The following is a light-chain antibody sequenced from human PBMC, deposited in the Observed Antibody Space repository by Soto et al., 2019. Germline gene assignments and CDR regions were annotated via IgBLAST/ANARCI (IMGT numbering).Light chain of an antibody. CDR1: QSISSY. V-gene: IGKV1-5*01. Sequence: MQMTQSPSSLSSSVGHIGTITCRASQSISSYLNWYQQKPGKAPKLLIYDASSLESGVTSRFSGSGSGTEFTLTISSLQTDDFATYYCQQYNSYSWTVGQGTQVEIK. CDR3: QQYNSYSWT. CDR2: DAS. J-gene: IGKJ1*01.